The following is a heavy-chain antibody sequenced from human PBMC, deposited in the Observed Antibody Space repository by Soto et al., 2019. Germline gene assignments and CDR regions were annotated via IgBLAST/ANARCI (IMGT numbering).Heavy chain of an antibody. D-gene: IGHD3-16*02. CDR3: ARMTLGGFIADDY. V-gene: IGHV4-34*01. Sequence: QVQLQQWGAGLLKPSETLSLTCAVYGGSFSGYYWSWIRQPPGKGLAWIGEINHSGSTNYNPSLQSLVTISVDTSMNQFSLRLSSVTAAATAVYYCARMTLGGFIADDYWGQGTLVTVAS. J-gene: IGHJ4*02. CDR2: INHSGST. CDR1: GGSFSGYY.